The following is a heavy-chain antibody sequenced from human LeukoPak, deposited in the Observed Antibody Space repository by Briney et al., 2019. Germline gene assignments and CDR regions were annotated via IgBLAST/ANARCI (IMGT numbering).Heavy chain of an antibody. CDR3: ARGQFRFSSYDSSGFDY. D-gene: IGHD3-22*01. V-gene: IGHV3-30*04. CDR2: ISYHGSNK. Sequence: GGSLRLSCAASGFTFSSYAMHWVRQAPGKGLEWVAVISYHGSNKYYADSARGRFTISRDNSKNTLYLQMNSLRAEDTAVYYCARGQFRFSSYDSSGFDYWGQGTLVTVSS. J-gene: IGHJ4*02. CDR1: GFTFSSYA.